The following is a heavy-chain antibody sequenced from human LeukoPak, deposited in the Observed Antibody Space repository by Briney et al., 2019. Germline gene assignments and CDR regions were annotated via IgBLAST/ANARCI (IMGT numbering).Heavy chain of an antibody. CDR2: ISYDGSTK. J-gene: IGHJ4*02. CDR3: ARESAGASGSGSSIDY. V-gene: IGHV3-30*04. CDR1: GFTFSNYA. D-gene: IGHD3-10*01. Sequence: PGGSLRLSCAASGFTFSNYAMHWVRQAPGKGLEWVAFISYDGSTKYYADSVKGRFTISRDNSKNTLYLQMNSLREEDTAVYYCARESAGASGSGSSIDYWGQGTLATVSS.